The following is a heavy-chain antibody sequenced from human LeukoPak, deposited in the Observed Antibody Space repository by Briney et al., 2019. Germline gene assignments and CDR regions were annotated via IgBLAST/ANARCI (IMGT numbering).Heavy chain of an antibody. D-gene: IGHD6-13*01. Sequence: GGSLRLSCAASGFTFSSYSMNWVRKAPGKGLGWVSSISSSSSYIYYADSVKGRFTISRDNAKNSLYLQMNSLRAEDTAVYYCARAGTKGSSWYTGDFDYWGQGTLVTVSS. V-gene: IGHV3-21*01. CDR1: GFTFSSYS. CDR3: ARAGTKGSSWYTGDFDY. CDR2: ISSSSSYI. J-gene: IGHJ4*02.